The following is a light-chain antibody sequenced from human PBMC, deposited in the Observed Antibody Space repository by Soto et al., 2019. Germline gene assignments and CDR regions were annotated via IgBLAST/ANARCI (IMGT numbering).Light chain of an antibody. Sequence: IHLTQSPSFLSASVGDRVTITCRASEGISNFLAWYQQKPGRAPKLLIYDASNLEAGVPSRFRGSGSGTDFTFTISRLQPEDIATYYCQQYENLPTFGQGTRLEIK. V-gene: IGKV1-33*01. CDR1: EGISNF. J-gene: IGKJ5*01. CDR2: DAS. CDR3: QQYENLPT.